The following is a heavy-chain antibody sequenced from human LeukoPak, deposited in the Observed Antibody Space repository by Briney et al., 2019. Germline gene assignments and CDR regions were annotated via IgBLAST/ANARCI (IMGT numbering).Heavy chain of an antibody. Sequence: SEALSLTCAVYGGSFSGYYWSWIRQPPGKGLEWIGEINHSGSTNYNPSLKSRVTISVDTSKNQFSLKLSSVAAADTAGYYCARGGGSYHSAYDYWGQGTLVIVSS. J-gene: IGHJ4*02. D-gene: IGHD1-26*01. CDR1: GGSFSGYY. CDR2: INHSGST. CDR3: ARGGGSYHSAYDY. V-gene: IGHV4-34*01.